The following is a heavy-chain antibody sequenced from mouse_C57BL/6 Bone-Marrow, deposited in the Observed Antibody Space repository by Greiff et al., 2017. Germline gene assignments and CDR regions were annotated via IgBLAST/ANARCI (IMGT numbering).Heavy chain of an antibody. CDR3: ERHESDPGWFAD. CDR2: ISSGGSYT. J-gene: IGHJ3*01. V-gene: IGHV5-6*02. Sequence: EVKVEESGGDLVKPGGSLKLSCAASGFTFSGYGMSWVRQTPDKRLEWVATISSGGSYTFYPDSVKGRFTLSRDNAKNTQYLQISSLKSVDTAVYYWERHESDPGWFADWGQGTLVTVSA. CDR1: GFTFSGYG.